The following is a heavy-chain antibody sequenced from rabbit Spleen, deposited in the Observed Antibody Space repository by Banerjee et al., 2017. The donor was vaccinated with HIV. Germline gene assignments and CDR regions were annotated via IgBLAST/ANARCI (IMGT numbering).Heavy chain of an antibody. CDR2: IDPVFGIT. D-gene: IGHD4-1*01. J-gene: IGHJ4*01. CDR1: GFDFSSYG. V-gene: IGHV1S7*01. CDR3: ARGDGGSAWGARL. Sequence: QLKESGGGLVQPGGSLKLSCKASGFDFSSYGVSWVRQAPGKGLEWIGYIDPVFGITYYANWVNGRFTISSHNAQNTLFLQLNSLTAADTATYFCARGDGGSAWGARLWGPGTLVTVS.